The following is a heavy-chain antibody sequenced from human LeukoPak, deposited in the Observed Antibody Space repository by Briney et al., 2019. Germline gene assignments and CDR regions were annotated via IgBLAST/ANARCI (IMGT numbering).Heavy chain of an antibody. CDR3: ARRPAYHDTNVYARFRYSGFDV. D-gene: IGHD3-9*01. V-gene: IGHV4-59*01. CDR1: GGSISTYY. J-gene: IGHJ6*02. CDR2: FYYSGST. Sequence: WEPLSLTCSVWGGSISTYYWSWIRQPPGKGLEWIAYFYYSGSTNHTPSLKSRLTISVDTSNNQFSLYLSSVAAADTSVYYCARRPAYHDTNVYARFRYSGFDVWGQGTTDTVSS.